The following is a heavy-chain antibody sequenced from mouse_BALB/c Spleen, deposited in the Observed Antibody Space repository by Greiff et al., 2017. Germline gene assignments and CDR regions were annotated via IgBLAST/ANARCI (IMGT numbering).Heavy chain of an antibody. Sequence: EVKLVESGGGLVQPGGSMKLSCVASGFTFSSYWMSWVRQSPEKGLEWVAEIRLKSDNYATHYAESVKGKFTISRDDSKSRLYLQMNSLRAEDTGIYYCTFHYYGPLYAMDYWGQGTSVTVSS. CDR2: IRLKSDNYAT. CDR3: TFHYYGPLYAMDY. V-gene: IGHV6-6*02. D-gene: IGHD1-2*01. CDR1: GFTFSSYW. J-gene: IGHJ4*01.